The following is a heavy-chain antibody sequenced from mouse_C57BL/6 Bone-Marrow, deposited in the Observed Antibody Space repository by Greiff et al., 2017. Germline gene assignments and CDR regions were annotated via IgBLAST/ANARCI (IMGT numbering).Heavy chain of an antibody. Sequence: QVHVKQSGAELARPGASVKLSCKASGYTFTSYGISWVKQRTGQGLEWIGEIYPRSGNTYYNEKFKGKATLTADKSSSTAYMELRSLTSEDSAVYFCARRRYGSYWGQGTLVTVSA. CDR3: ARRRYGSY. CDR1: GYTFTSYG. V-gene: IGHV1-81*01. D-gene: IGHD2-14*01. J-gene: IGHJ3*01. CDR2: IYPRSGNT.